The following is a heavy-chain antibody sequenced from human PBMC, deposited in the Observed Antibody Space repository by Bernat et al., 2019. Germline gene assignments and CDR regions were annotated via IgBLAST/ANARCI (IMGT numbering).Heavy chain of an antibody. D-gene: IGHD2-2*01. CDR2: VNSDGSSA. Sequence: EVQLVESGGDLVQPGGSLRLSCAVSGFTFSTYWMHWVRQAPGRGLVWVSRVNSDGSSASYAASGKGRFTISRDNAKNTLFLQMDSLRAEDTAVYYCARSLGGPYQFDHWGQGTLVTVSS. V-gene: IGHV3-74*01. CDR3: ARSLGGPYQFDH. CDR1: GFTFSTYW. J-gene: IGHJ4*02.